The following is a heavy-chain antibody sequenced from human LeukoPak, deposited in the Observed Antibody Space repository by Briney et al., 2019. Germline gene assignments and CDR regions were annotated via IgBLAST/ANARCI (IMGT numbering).Heavy chain of an antibody. CDR1: GFTVSSNY. CDR2: IYSGGST. J-gene: IGHJ6*03. V-gene: IGHV3-53*01. D-gene: IGHD2-15*01. Sequence: GGSLRLSCAASGFTVSSNYMSWVRQAPGKGLEGVSVIYSGGSTYYADSVKGRFTISRDNSKNTLYLQMNSLRAEDTAVYYCARDIRGYCSGGSCYHYYYYYMDVWGKGTTVTVSS. CDR3: ARDIRGYCSGGSCYHYYYYYMDV.